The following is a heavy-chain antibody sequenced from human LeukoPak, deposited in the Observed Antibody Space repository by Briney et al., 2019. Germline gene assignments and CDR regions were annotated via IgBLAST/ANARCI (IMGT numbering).Heavy chain of an antibody. CDR1: SGSISSYY. J-gene: IGHJ3*02. CDR2: TYYSGTT. Sequence: AETLSLTCTVSSGSISSYYCSWIRQPPGKGLEWIGYTYYSGTTKYNPSLKSRVTISADTSKNQFFLKLRSLTAADTAVYYCARHLGVAVAADAFDIWGQGTMVTVPT. CDR3: ARHLGVAVAADAFDI. V-gene: IGHV4-59*08. D-gene: IGHD6-19*01.